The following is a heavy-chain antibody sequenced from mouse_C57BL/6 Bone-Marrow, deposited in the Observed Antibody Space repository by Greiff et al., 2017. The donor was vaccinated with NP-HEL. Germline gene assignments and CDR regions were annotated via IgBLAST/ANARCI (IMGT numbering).Heavy chain of an antibody. D-gene: IGHD1-1*01. Sequence: QVQLQQPGAELVKPGASVKLSCKASGYTFPSYWMHWVKQRPGQGLEWIGMIHPNSGSTNYNEKFKGKAPLTVDKSSSTAYMQLSSLTSEDSAVYYGARGGYCYGSSYVEYYFDGWGQGTTLTVSS. J-gene: IGHJ2*01. CDR3: ARGGYCYGSSYVEYYFDG. CDR2: IHPNSGST. CDR1: GYTFPSYW. V-gene: IGHV1-64*01.